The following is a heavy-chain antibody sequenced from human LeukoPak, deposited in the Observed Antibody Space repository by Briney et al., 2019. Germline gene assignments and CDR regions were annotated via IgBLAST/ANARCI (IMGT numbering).Heavy chain of an antibody. Sequence: ASVKVSCTASGGTFSSYAISWVRQAPGQGLEWMGRIIPIFGIANYAQKFQGRVTITADKSTSTAYMELSSLRSEDTAVYYCARAPPRGDGYNLYWGQGTLVTVSS. CDR3: ARAPPRGDGYNLY. CDR1: GGTFSSYA. J-gene: IGHJ4*02. D-gene: IGHD5-24*01. V-gene: IGHV1-69*04. CDR2: IIPIFGIA.